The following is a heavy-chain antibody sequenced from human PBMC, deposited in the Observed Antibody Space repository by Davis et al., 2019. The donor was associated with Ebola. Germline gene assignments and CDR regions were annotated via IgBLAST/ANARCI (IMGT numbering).Heavy chain of an antibody. CDR2: IWYDGSNK. D-gene: IGHD3-9*01. V-gene: IGHV3-33*08. CDR1: GFTFSSYS. J-gene: IGHJ6*02. Sequence: GESLKISCAASGFTFSSYSMHWVRQAPGKGLEWVAVIWYDGSNKYYADSVKGRFTISRDNSKNTLYLQMNSLRAEDTAVYYCARDTLDDILTGTSYYYYYGMDVWGQGTTVTVSS. CDR3: ARDTLDDILTGTSYYYYYGMDV.